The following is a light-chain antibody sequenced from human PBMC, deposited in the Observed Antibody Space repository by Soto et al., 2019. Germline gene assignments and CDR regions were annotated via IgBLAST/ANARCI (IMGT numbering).Light chain of an antibody. Sequence: QSALTQPASVSGSPGQSITISCTGSSSDIGAYDYVSWYQQRPVKAPKLMIFDVTNRPSVVSDRFSGSKSGNTASLTISGLQTEDEADYYCSSDTSSSTPYVFGTGTKLTVL. CDR1: SSDIGAYDY. J-gene: IGLJ1*01. V-gene: IGLV2-14*01. CDR2: DVT. CDR3: SSDTSSSTPYV.